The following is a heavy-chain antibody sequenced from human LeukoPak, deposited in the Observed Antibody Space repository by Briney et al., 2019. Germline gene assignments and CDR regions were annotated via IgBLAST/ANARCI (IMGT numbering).Heavy chain of an antibody. CDR2: INAGNGNT. D-gene: IGHD6-13*01. J-gene: IGHJ4*02. Sequence: GASVKVSCKASGYTFTSYAMHWVRQAPGQRLEWMGWINAGNGNTKYSQEFQGRVTITRHTSASTAYMELSSLRSEDMAVYYCARDFGYSSSWFVFDYWGQGTLVTVSS. CDR1: GYTFTSYA. V-gene: IGHV1-3*03. CDR3: ARDFGYSSSWFVFDY.